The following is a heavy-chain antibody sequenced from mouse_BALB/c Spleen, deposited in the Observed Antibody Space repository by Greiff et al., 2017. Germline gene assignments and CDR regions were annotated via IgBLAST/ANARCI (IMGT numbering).Heavy chain of an antibody. J-gene: IGHJ2*01. CDR1: GYSFTSYW. Sequence: QVQLQQSGPQLVRPGASVKISCKASGYSFTSYWMHWVKQRPGQGLEWIGMIDPSDSETRLNQKFKDKATLTVDKSSSTAYMQLSSPTSEDSAVYYCARSYYYGSPYYFDYWGQGTTLTVSS. CDR3: ARSYYYGSPYYFDY. V-gene: IGHV1S126*01. CDR2: IDPSDSET. D-gene: IGHD1-1*01.